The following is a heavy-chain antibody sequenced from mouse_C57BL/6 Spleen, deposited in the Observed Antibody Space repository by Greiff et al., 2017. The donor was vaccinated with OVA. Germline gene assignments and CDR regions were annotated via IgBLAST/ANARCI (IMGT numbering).Heavy chain of an antibody. J-gene: IGHJ1*03. D-gene: IGHD2-4*01. V-gene: IGHV1-76*01. CDR2: IYPGSGNT. CDR3: ARLYYDYGYFDV. Sequence: VKLMESGAELVRPGASVKLSCKASGYTFTDYYINWVKQRPGQGLEWIARIYPGSGNTYYNEKFKGKATLTAEKSSSTAYMQLSSLTSEDSAVYFCARLYYDYGYFDVWGTGTTVTVSS. CDR1: GYTFTDYY.